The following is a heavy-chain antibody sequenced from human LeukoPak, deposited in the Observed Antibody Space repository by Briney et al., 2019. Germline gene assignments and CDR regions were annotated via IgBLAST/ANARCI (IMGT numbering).Heavy chain of an antibody. CDR1: GGSISSSSYY. Sequence: SETLSLTCTVSGGSISSSSYYWGWIRQPPGKGLEWIGSIYYSGSTYYNPSLKSRVTISVDTSKNQFSLKLSSVTAADTAVYYCARLGLRLGELSSPYFDYWGQGTLVTVSS. J-gene: IGHJ4*02. CDR3: ARLGLRLGELSSPYFDY. CDR2: IYYSGST. D-gene: IGHD3-16*02. V-gene: IGHV4-39*01.